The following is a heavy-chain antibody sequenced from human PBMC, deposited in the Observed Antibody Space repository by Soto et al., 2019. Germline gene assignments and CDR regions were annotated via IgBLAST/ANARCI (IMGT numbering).Heavy chain of an antibody. J-gene: IGHJ3*02. CDR3: ASQNSGYDWDDAFDI. CDR1: GYTFTSYD. V-gene: IGHV1-8*01. CDR2: MNPNSGNT. D-gene: IGHD5-12*01. Sequence: GASVKVSCKASGYTFTSYDINWVRQATGQGLEWMGWMNPNSGNTGYAQKFQGRVTMTRSTSISTAYMELSSVTAADTAVYYCASQNSGYDWDDAFDIWGQGTMVTVSS.